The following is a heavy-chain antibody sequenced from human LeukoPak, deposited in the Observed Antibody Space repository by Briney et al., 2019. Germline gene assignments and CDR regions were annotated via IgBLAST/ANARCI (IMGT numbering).Heavy chain of an antibody. D-gene: IGHD3-16*02. CDR1: GFTFNSYA. CDR2: ISGSGGST. CDR3: AKGHTFGGVIVIGYYFDY. V-gene: IGHV3-23*01. J-gene: IGHJ4*02. Sequence: GGSLRLSCAASGFTFNSYAMSWVRQTPGKGLEWVSGISGSGGSTYYADSVKGQFTISRDNSKNTLYLQMNSLRAEDTAVYYCAKGHTFGGVIVIGYYFDYWGQRTLVTVSS.